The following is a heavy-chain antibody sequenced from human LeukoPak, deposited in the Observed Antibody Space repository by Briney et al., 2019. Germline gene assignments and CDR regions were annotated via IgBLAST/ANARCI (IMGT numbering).Heavy chain of an antibody. D-gene: IGHD6-13*01. Sequence: ASLKVSCKASGYTFTSYDINWVRQATGQGLEWMGWVNPNSGNTGYAQKFQGRVTMTRNTSISTAYMELTSLTSEDTAVYFCARIAAPGNRRLNFWGQGTLVTVSS. CDR2: VNPNSGNT. CDR3: ARIAAPGNRRLNF. J-gene: IGHJ4*02. V-gene: IGHV1-8*01. CDR1: GYTFTSYD.